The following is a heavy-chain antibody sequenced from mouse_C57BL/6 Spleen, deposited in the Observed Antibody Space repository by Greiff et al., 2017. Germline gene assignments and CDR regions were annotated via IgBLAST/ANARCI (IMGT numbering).Heavy chain of an antibody. CDR2: ILPGSGST. CDR3: ARADNYDSRSYGGYFDV. J-gene: IGHJ1*03. CDR1: GYKFTGYW. Sequence: QVQLKQSGAELMKPGASVKLSCKATGYKFTGYWIEWVKPRPGHSLEWIGEILPGSGSTTYHEMFKGKATFTADTSYNPAYIQLSSLTTEDSAIYYCARADNYDSRSYGGYFDVWGTGTTVTVSS. V-gene: IGHV1-9*01. D-gene: IGHD1-1*01.